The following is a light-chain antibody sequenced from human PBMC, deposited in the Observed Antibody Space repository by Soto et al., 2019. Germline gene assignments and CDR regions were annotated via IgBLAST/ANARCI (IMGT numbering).Light chain of an antibody. CDR3: CSFGGASTWV. CDR2: EGS. V-gene: IGLV2-23*01. Sequence: QSALNPPASVSGSPGQSINISCTGTSSNIGTYNLVSWYQRHPGKAPKLMIYEGSKRPSGVSNRFSGSKSGNTDSLTISGLQAEDEADYYCCSFGGASTWVFGGGTKVTVL. J-gene: IGLJ3*02. CDR1: SSNIGTYNL.